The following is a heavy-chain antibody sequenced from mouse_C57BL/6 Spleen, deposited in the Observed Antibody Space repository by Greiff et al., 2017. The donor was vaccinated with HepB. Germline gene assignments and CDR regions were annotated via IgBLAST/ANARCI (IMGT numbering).Heavy chain of an antibody. Sequence: SGAELVRPGTSVKVSCKASGYAFTNYLIEWVKQRPGQGLEWIGVINPGSGGTNYNEKFKGKATLTADKSSSTAYMQLSSLTSEDSAVYFCARGGTAQATSYFDYWGQGTTLTVSS. J-gene: IGHJ2*01. CDR2: INPGSGGT. CDR3: ARGGTAQATSYFDY. V-gene: IGHV1-54*01. D-gene: IGHD3-2*02. CDR1: GYAFTNYL.